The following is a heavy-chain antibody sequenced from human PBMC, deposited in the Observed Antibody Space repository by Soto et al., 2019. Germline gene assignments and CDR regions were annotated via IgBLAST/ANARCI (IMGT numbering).Heavy chain of an antibody. Sequence: GASVKVSCKASGYTFTSYGISWVRQAPGQGLEWMGWISAYNGNTNYAQKLQGRVTMTTDTSTSTAYMELRSLRSDDTAVYYCARDHRNNSGWDNWFDPWGQGTLVTVSS. D-gene: IGHD6-19*01. CDR3: ARDHRNNSGWDNWFDP. J-gene: IGHJ5*02. V-gene: IGHV1-18*01. CDR1: GYTFTSYG. CDR2: ISAYNGNT.